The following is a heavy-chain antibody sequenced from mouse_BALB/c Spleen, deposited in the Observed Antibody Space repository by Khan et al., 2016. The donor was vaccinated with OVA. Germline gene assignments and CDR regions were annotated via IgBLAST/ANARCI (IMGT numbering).Heavy chain of an antibody. CDR2: IYPGNGDT. J-gene: IGHJ3*01. CDR3: ARWGYSSFAY. V-gene: IGHV1-5*01. CDR1: GYSFTSYL. Sequence: VQLQQSGTVLVRPGASVKMSCKASGYSFTSYLIHWIKQRPGQGLEWIGDIYPGNGDTTYNQKFKDKAKLTAGTSANTAYMELSSLKNEDSAVYYGARWGYSSFAYWGQGTLVTVSA. D-gene: IGHD2-12*01.